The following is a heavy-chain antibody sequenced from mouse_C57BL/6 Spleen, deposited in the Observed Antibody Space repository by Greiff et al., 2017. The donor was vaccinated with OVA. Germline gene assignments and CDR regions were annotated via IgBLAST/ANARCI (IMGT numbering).Heavy chain of an antibody. J-gene: IGHJ1*03. Sequence: QVQLQQPGAELVRPGTSVKLSCKASGYTFTSYWMHWVKQRPGQGLEWIGVIDPSDSYTNYNQKFKGKATLTVDTSSSTAYMQLSSLTSEDSAVYYCARPDSNRYFDVWGTGTTVTVSS. CDR3: ARPDSNRYFDV. D-gene: IGHD4-1*01. CDR1: GYTFTSYW. V-gene: IGHV1-59*01. CDR2: IDPSDSYT.